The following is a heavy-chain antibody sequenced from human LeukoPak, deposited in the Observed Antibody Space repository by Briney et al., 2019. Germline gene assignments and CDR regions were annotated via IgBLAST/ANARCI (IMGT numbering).Heavy chain of an antibody. J-gene: IGHJ4*02. CDR1: GYTFTSYY. V-gene: IGHV1-2*02. CDR2: ISPNSGGT. Sequence: ASVKVSCKASGYTFTSYYMHWVRQAPGQGLEWMGWISPNSGGTNYAQKFQGRVTMTRDTSISTAYMELSRLRSDDTAVYYCARDQDSSGWYVWYFDYWGQGTLVTVSS. D-gene: IGHD6-19*01. CDR3: ARDQDSSGWYVWYFDY.